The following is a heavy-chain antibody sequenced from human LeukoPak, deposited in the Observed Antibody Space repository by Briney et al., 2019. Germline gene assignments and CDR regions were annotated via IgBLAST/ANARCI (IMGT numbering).Heavy chain of an antibody. J-gene: IGHJ4*02. Sequence: ASVKVSCKASGYTFTGYYMHWVRQAPGQGLEWMGWISADNGKTNYAQKLQGRVTMTTDTSTSTAYMELRSLRSDDTAVYYCARASTYGSGNYFDYWGQGTLVTVSS. CDR1: GYTFTGYY. D-gene: IGHD3-10*01. V-gene: IGHV1-18*04. CDR2: ISADNGKT. CDR3: ARASTYGSGNYFDY.